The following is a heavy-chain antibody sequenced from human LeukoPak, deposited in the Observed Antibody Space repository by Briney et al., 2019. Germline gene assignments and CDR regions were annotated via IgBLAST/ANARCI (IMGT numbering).Heavy chain of an antibody. J-gene: IGHJ4*02. CDR3: AAYCSSTSCQKMGFDY. Sequence: ASVKVSCKASGYTFTSYGISWVQQAPGQGLEWMGWISAYNGNTNYAQKLQGRVTMTTDTSTSTAYMELRSLRSDDTAVYYCAAYCSSTSCQKMGFDYWGQGTPVTVSS. CDR2: ISAYNGNT. CDR1: GYTFTSYG. V-gene: IGHV1-18*01. D-gene: IGHD2-2*01.